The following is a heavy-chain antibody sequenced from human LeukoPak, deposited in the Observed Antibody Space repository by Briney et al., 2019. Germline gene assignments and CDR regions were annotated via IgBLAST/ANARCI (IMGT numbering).Heavy chain of an antibody. J-gene: IGHJ4*02. Sequence: GGSLRLSCAASGFTFSSYAMNWVRQAPGQGLEWVSVISDSGDYTSYADSVRGRFTISRDNSRNTLYLQMISLRPEDTAVYYCAKDTSIGKYCTNGVCSPFDYWGQGTLVTVSS. D-gene: IGHD2-8*01. V-gene: IGHV3-23*01. CDR2: ISDSGDYT. CDR1: GFTFSSYA. CDR3: AKDTSIGKYCTNGVCSPFDY.